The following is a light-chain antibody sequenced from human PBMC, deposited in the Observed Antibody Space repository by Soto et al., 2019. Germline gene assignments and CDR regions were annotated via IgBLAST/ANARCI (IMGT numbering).Light chain of an antibody. V-gene: IGKV2D-29*01. J-gene: IGKJ4*01. CDR3: MQSIQLPIT. CDR2: EVS. Sequence: DVVLTQTPRSLSVTPGQPASISCKSSQSLLYSDGRTYVYWYLQKPGQPPQLLIHEVSNRFSGVPDRFSGSGSGTDFTLKISRVEAEYVGFYYCMQSIQLPITVGGGTNVEIK. CDR1: QSLLYSDGRTY.